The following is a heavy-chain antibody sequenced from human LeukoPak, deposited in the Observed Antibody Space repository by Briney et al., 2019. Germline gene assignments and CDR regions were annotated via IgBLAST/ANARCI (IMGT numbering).Heavy chain of an antibody. V-gene: IGHV3-13*01. Sequence: GVSLRLSCAASGFTFSSYDMHWVRQATGKGLEWVSAIGTAGDTYYPGSVKGRFTISRDNSKNTLYLQMNSLRAEDTAVYYCARDNGDGYWGQGTLVTVSS. J-gene: IGHJ4*02. CDR1: GFTFSSYD. CDR2: IGTAGDT. D-gene: IGHD2-8*01. CDR3: ARDNGDGY.